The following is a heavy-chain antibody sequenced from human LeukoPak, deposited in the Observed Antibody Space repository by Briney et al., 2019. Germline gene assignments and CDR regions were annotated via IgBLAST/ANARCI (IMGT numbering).Heavy chain of an antibody. CDR1: GYSISSSNW. D-gene: IGHD1-26*01. CDR3: ASLSGSRDY. V-gene: IGHV4-28*06. CDR2: IYYSGST. Sequence: SETLSLTCAVSGYSISSSNWWGWIRQPPGKGLEWIGYIYYSGSTNYNPSLKSRVTMSVDTSRNQFSLKLSSVTALDTAVYYCASLSGSRDYWGQGTLVTVSS. J-gene: IGHJ4*02.